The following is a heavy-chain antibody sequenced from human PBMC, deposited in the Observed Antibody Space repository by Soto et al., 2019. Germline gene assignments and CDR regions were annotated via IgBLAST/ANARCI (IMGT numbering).Heavy chain of an antibody. Sequence: ASVKVSCKASGYTFTSYYMHWVRQAPGQGLEWMGIINPSGGSTSYAQKFQGKVTMTRDTSTSTVYMELSSLRSEDTAVYYCARPLAVAGTLGYWGQGTLVTVSS. CDR1: GYTFTSYY. J-gene: IGHJ4*02. CDR2: INPSGGST. CDR3: ARPLAVAGTLGY. V-gene: IGHV1-46*01. D-gene: IGHD6-19*01.